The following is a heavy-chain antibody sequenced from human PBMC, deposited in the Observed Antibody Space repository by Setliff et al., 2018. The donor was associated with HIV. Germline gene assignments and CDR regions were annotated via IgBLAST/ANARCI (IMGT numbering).Heavy chain of an antibody. J-gene: IGHJ6*03. CDR1: GFRFSTYW. D-gene: IGHD2-8*02. Sequence: GGSLRLSCAASGFRFSTYWMTWVRQAPGKGLEWVANIKQDGSEKYYVDSVKGRFTLSRDNAKNSLYLQMNSLRAEDTAVYYCARVFWYGLPQIYCYMDVWGKGTTVTVSS. V-gene: IGHV3-7*01. CDR3: ARVFWYGLPQIYCYMDV. CDR2: IKQDGSEK.